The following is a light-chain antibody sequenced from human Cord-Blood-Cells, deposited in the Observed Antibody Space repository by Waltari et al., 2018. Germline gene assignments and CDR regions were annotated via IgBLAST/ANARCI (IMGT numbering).Light chain of an antibody. Sequence: SYELTHPPSVSVSPGQTASIPCSGDKLGDKYACWYQQKPGQSPVLVIYQDSKRPSGIPERFSGSNSGNTATLTISGTQAMDEADYYCQAWDSSTEVFGTGTKVTVL. V-gene: IGLV3-1*01. CDR3: QAWDSSTEV. CDR1: KLGDKY. CDR2: QDS. J-gene: IGLJ1*01.